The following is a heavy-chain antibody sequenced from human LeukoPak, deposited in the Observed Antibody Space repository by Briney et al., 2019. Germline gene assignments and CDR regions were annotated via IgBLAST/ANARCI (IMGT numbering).Heavy chain of an antibody. V-gene: IGHV3-11*04. Sequence: PGGSLRLSCAASGFTFSDYYMSWIRQAPGKGLEWVSYISSSGTTIYYADSVRGRFTIYRDNAKNSLYLQMNRLRAEDTAVYYCARVRDYYDSSGYYSEYFQDWGQGTLVAVSS. CDR3: ARVRDYYDSSGYYSEYFQD. J-gene: IGHJ1*01. D-gene: IGHD3-22*01. CDR1: GFTFSDYY. CDR2: ISSSGTTI.